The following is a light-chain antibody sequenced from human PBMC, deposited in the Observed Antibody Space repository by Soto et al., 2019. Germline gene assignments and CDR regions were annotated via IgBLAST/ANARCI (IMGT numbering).Light chain of an antibody. Sequence: EIVLTQSPGTLPLSPGEIATLSCRASQTVGRNYLAWYQQKPGHTPRLLLYHASNRATGIPDRFSGSGSGTDFTLTNSRLEPEDVAVYYCQQYAASPLTFGGGAKVEIK. CDR2: HAS. V-gene: IGKV3-20*01. J-gene: IGKJ4*01. CDR1: QTVGRNY. CDR3: QQYAASPLT.